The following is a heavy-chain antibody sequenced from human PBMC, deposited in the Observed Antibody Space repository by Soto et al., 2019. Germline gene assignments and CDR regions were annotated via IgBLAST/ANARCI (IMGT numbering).Heavy chain of an antibody. J-gene: IGHJ3*01. D-gene: IGHD2-21*01. CDR3: ARLRFCGGDSCYPLDV. V-gene: IGHV1-3*01. CDR2: IIVENGNT. CDR1: GYTFTSYA. Sequence: ASVKVSCKASGYTFTSYAMHWVRQAPGQRLEWMGWIIVENGNTKYSQNFQGRLTITRDTSASTVYMDLSSLKLEDTAVYYCARLRFCGGDSCYPLDVWGQGSKVTVSS.